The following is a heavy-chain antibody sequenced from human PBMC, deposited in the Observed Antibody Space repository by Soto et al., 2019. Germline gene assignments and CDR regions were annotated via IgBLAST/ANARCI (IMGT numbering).Heavy chain of an antibody. D-gene: IGHD1-26*01. V-gene: IGHV3-30*02. Sequence: GGSLRLSCEASGFTFRNYGMHWVRQTPVKGLEWVAGIQYDGSKKYYAESVKGRFTISRDNSKNTLYLEIDSLRAEDTAVYDCAKDLEVVGANRWGYDSWGQGTLVTVSS. CDR2: IQYDGSKK. J-gene: IGHJ5*01. CDR3: AKDLEVVGANRWGYDS. CDR1: GFTFRNYG.